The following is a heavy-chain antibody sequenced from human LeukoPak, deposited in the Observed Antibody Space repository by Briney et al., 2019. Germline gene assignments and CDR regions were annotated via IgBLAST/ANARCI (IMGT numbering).Heavy chain of an antibody. J-gene: IGHJ4*02. CDR1: GFSFSSHE. V-gene: IGHV3-21*01. Sequence: PGGSLRLSCAASGFSFSSHEMNWVRQAPGKGLEWVSSIDGRGNYIFYADSVKGRFTISRDNAKNSLFLQMNSLRAEDTAVYYCARDRVVNAAERFDYWGQGTPVTVSS. CDR2: IDGRGNYI. CDR3: ARDRVVNAAERFDY. D-gene: IGHD3-3*01.